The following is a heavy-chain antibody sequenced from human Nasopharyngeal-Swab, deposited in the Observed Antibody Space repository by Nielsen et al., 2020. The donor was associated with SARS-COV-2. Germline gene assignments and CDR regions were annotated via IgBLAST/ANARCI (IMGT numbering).Heavy chain of an antibody. Sequence: GGSLRLSCAASGFNFNYYSMNWVRQAPGKGLEWLSYIGTSSSTSYYADSVKGRFTISRDTAKNSLYLQMNSLRAEDTAVYYCTSGWFDPWGQGTLVTVSS. J-gene: IGHJ5*02. CDR1: GFNFNYYS. CDR2: IGTSSSTS. V-gene: IGHV3-48*04. CDR3: TSGWFDP.